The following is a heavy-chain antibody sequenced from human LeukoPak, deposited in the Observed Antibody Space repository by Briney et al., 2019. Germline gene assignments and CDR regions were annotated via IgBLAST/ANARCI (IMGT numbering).Heavy chain of an antibody. CDR2: INHSGST. V-gene: IGHV4-34*01. CDR3: ASLPAARYYYYGMDV. J-gene: IGHJ6*04. D-gene: IGHD2-2*01. Sequence: PSETLSLTCAVYGGSFRGYYWNWIRQPPGKGLEWIGEINHSGSTNYNPSLKSRVTISVDTSKNQFSLKLSSVTAADTAVYYCASLPAARYYYYGMDVWGKGTTVTVSS. CDR1: GGSFRGYY.